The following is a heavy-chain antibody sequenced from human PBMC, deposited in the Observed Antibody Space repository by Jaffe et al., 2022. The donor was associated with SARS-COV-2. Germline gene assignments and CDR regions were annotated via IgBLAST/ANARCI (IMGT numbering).Heavy chain of an antibody. CDR1: GGSISSYY. V-gene: IGHV4-59*08. D-gene: IGHD3-16*01. CDR3: ARHLGMLWGDAFDI. CDR2: IYYSGST. Sequence: QVQLQESGPGLVKPSETLSLTCTVSGGSISSYYWSWIRQPPGKGLEWIGYIYYSGSTNYNPSLKSRVTISVDTSKNQFSLKLSSVTAADTAVYYCARHLGMLWGDAFDIWGQGTMVTVSS. J-gene: IGHJ3*02.